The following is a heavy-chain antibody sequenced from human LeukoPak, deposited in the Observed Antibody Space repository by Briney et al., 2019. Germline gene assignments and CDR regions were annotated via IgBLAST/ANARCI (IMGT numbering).Heavy chain of an antibody. CDR2: INPNSGGT. CDR1: GYTFTGYY. J-gene: IGHJ5*02. Sequence: ASVKVSCKASGYTFTGYYMHWVRQAPGHGLEWMGWINPNSGGTNYAQKFQGRVTMTRDTSISTAYMELSRLRSDDTAVYYCASSSLPLNWFDPWGQGTLVTVSS. CDR3: ASSSLPLNWFDP. V-gene: IGHV1-2*02.